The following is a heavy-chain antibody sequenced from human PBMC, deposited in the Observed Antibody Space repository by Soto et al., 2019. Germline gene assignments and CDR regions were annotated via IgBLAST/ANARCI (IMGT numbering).Heavy chain of an antibody. Sequence: GKGLEWVSSISSSSSYIYYADSVKGRFTISRDNAKNSLYLQMNSLRAEDTAVYYCARDRAMITFGGVLDYFDYWGQGTLVTVSS. D-gene: IGHD3-16*02. CDR3: ARDRAMITFGGVLDYFDY. V-gene: IGHV3-21*01. CDR2: ISSSSSYI. J-gene: IGHJ4*02.